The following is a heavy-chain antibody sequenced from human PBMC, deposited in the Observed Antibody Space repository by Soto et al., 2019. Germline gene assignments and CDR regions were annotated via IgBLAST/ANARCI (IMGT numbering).Heavy chain of an antibody. CDR3: AKGSNNWNALDY. D-gene: IGHD1-20*01. Sequence: QVQLVESGGGVVQPGRSLRLSCAASGFTFSSYGMHWVRQAPGKGLEWVAVISYDGSNKYYADSVKGRFTISSDNSKNTRYLQMNSLRAEDTAVYYCAKGSNNWNALDYWGQGTLVTVSS. V-gene: IGHV3-30*18. J-gene: IGHJ4*02. CDR2: ISYDGSNK. CDR1: GFTFSSYG.